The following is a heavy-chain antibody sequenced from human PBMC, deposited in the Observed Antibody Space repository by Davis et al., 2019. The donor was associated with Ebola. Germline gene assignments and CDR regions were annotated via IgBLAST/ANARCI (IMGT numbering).Heavy chain of an antibody. Sequence: PSETLSLTCTVSGGSITSGNFYWSWIRQPAGKALEWIGQTYPTGGTNYNPSLKRRVTISVDTSKNQFPLKLTSVTAANTAVYYCATNTTSAGFDLWGQETQVSVSS. J-gene: IGHJ5*02. D-gene: IGHD1-14*01. V-gene: IGHV4-61*09. CDR2: TYPTGGT. CDR1: GGSITSGNFY. CDR3: ATNTTSAGFDL.